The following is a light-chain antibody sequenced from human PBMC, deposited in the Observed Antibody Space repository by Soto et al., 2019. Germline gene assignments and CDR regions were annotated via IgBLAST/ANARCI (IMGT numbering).Light chain of an antibody. CDR2: WAS. CDR3: QQYFSTPLT. CDR1: QSVLYSSNNKNY. V-gene: IGKV4-1*01. J-gene: IGKJ4*01. Sequence: DIVMTQSPDSLAVSLGDRATINCKSSQSVLYSSNNKNYLAWYQQKPGQPPKLLIYWASTRESGVPDRFSGSGSGTGFTLTIISLQAEDVAVYYCQQYFSTPLTFGGGTKVEIK.